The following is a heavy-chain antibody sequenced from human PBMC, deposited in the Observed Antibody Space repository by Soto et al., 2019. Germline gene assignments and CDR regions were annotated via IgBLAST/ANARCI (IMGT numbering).Heavy chain of an antibody. Sequence: ASVKVSCKASGYTFTSYAMHWVRQAPGQRLEWMGWINAGNGNTKYSQKFQGRVTITRDTSASTAYMELSSLRSEDTAVYYCARDDSYDSSGYYSRVFAYWGQGTLVTVSS. CDR3: ARDDSYDSSGYYSRVFAY. J-gene: IGHJ4*02. V-gene: IGHV1-3*01. CDR1: GYTFTSYA. CDR2: INAGNGNT. D-gene: IGHD3-22*01.